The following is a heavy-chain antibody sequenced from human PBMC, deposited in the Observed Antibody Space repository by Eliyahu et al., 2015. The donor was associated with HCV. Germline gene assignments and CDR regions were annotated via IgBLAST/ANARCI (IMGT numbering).Heavy chain of an antibody. V-gene: IGHV3-30*01. Sequence: QVQLVESGGGVVQPGRSLRLSCAASGFXFXSYAMHWVRQAPGKGLEWVAVISYDGSNKYYADSVKGRFTISRDNSKNTLYLQMNSLRAEDTAVYYCARDLGGSGSYPDYWGQGTLVTVSS. J-gene: IGHJ4*02. CDR1: GFXFXSYA. D-gene: IGHD3-10*01. CDR3: ARDLGGSGSYPDY. CDR2: ISYDGSNK.